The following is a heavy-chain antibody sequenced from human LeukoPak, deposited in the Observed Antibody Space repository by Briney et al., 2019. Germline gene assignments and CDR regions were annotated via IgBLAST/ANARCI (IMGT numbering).Heavy chain of an antibody. J-gene: IGHJ4*02. CDR1: GYTFTGYY. D-gene: IGHD5-24*01. V-gene: IGHV1-2*02. Sequence: ASVKVCFKASGYTFTGYYMHWVRQAPGQGLEWMGWINPNSGGTNYAQKFQGRVTMTRDTSISTAYMELSRLRSDDTAVYYCAAGGMVEMATSSPFDYWGQGTLVIVSS. CDR2: INPNSGGT. CDR3: AAGGMVEMATSSPFDY.